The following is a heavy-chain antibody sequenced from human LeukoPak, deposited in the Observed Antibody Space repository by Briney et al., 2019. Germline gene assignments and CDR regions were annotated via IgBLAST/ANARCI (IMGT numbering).Heavy chain of an antibody. Sequence: SETLSLTCTVSGGSISSYYWSWIRQPPGKGLEWIGEINHSGSTNYNPSLKSRVTISVDTSKNQFSLKLSSVTAADTAVYYCARGSKYGYVYWGQGTLVTVSS. V-gene: IGHV4-34*01. J-gene: IGHJ4*02. CDR3: ARGSKYGYVY. CDR2: INHSGST. D-gene: IGHD6-13*01. CDR1: GGSISSYY.